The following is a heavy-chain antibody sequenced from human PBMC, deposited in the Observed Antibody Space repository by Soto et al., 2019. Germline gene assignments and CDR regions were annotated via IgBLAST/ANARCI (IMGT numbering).Heavy chain of an antibody. J-gene: IGHJ2*01. CDR2: INHSGST. D-gene: IGHD3-16*02. Sequence: QVQLQQWGAGLLKPSETLSLTCAVYGGSFSGYYWSWIRQPPGKGLEWIGEINHSGSTNYNTSLKSRVNISVDKSKTQYPLKLSSVTAEATAVYYCARRAFGGVIVTWYFDLWGRGTPVAVAT. CDR3: ARRAFGGVIVTWYFDL. CDR1: GGSFSGYY. V-gene: IGHV4-34*01.